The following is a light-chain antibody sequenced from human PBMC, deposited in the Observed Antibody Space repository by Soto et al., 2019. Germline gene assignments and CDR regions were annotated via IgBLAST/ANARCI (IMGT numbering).Light chain of an antibody. CDR3: QHYDNWRRT. CDR1: QSVSSN. V-gene: IGKV3-15*01. J-gene: IGKJ1*01. CDR2: GAS. Sequence: EIAMTQSPATLSVSPGERATLSCRASQSVSSNLAWSQQKPGQAPRLLIYGASTRATGIPARFRGSGSGTQFTLTFISLQSEDFAVYYCQHYDNWRRTFGQGTKVEIK.